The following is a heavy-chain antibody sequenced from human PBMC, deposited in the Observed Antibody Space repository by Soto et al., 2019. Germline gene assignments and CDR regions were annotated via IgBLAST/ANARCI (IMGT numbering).Heavy chain of an antibody. J-gene: IGHJ4*02. CDR3: ARASYYDSSGYPGGPDY. V-gene: IGHV4-31*03. CDR1: GGSISSGGYY. CDR2: IYYSGST. D-gene: IGHD3-22*01. Sequence: QVQLQESGPGLVKPSQTLSLTCTVSGGSISSGGYYWSWIRQHPGKGLEWVGYIYYSGSTYYNPSLNSRVTISVDTSKNQFSLKLSSVTAADTAVYYCARASYYDSSGYPGGPDYWGQGTLVTVSS.